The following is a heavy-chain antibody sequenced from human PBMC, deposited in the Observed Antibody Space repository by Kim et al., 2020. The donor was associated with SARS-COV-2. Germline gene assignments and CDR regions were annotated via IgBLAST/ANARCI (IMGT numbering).Heavy chain of an antibody. CDR2: ST. D-gene: IGHD2-15*01. CDR3: ARLYSNWFDP. Sequence: STSYAQKFQGRVTMTRDTSTSTVYMELSSLRSEDTAVYYCARLYSNWFDPWGQGTLVTVSS. V-gene: IGHV1-46*01. J-gene: IGHJ5*02.